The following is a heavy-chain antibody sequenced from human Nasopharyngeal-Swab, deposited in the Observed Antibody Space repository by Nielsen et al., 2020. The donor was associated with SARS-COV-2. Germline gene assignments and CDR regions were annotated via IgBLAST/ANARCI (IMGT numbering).Heavy chain of an antibody. CDR3: ARDRVVPAAMWAYYYYYGMDV. V-gene: IGHV4-31*02. Sequence: PGKGLEWIGYIYYSGSTYYNPSLKSRATISVDTSKNQFSLKLSSVTAADTAVYYCARDRVVPAAMWAYYYYYGMDVWGQGTTVTVSS. J-gene: IGHJ6*02. CDR2: IYYSGST. D-gene: IGHD2-2*01.